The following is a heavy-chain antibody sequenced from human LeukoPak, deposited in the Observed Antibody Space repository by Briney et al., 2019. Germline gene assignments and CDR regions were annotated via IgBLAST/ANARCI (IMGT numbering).Heavy chain of an antibody. CDR1: GFTFSTYW. CDR2: IKQDGSEK. D-gene: IGHD6-13*01. V-gene: IGHV3-7*01. Sequence: GGSLRLSCAASGFTFSTYWMSWVRQAPGKGLEWVANIKQDGSEKYYVDSAKGRFTISRDNAKNSLYLQMNSLRAEDTAMYYCARDSAGNDYWGQGTLVTVSS. CDR3: ARDSAGNDY. J-gene: IGHJ4*02.